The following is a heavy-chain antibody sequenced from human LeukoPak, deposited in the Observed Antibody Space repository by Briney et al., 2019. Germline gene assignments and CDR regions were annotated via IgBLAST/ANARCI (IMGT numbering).Heavy chain of an antibody. J-gene: IGHJ4*02. D-gene: IGHD2-2*01. CDR3: TCRISIGYCSSTSCYGFDY. CDR1: GFTFSSYA. CDR2: ISSSSSYI. Sequence: GGSLRLSCSASGFTFSSYAMSWVRQAPGKGLEWVSSISSSSSYIYYADSVKGRFTISRDNAKNSLYLQMNSLRSEDTAVYYCTCRISIGYCSSTSCYGFDYWGQGTLVTVSS. V-gene: IGHV3-21*04.